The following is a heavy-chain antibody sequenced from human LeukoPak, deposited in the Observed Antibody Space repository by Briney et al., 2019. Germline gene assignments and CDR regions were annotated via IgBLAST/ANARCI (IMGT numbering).Heavy chain of an antibody. CDR2: IYTSGST. Sequence: SQTLSLTCTVSGGSISSGNYYWSWIRQPAGKGLEWIGRIYTSGSTNYNPSLKSRVTISVDTSKNQFSLKLNSVTAADTAVYYCARDPRWVIDAIDIWGQGTMVTVSS. CDR3: ARDPRWVIDAIDI. D-gene: IGHD2-21*01. V-gene: IGHV4-61*02. J-gene: IGHJ3*02. CDR1: GGSISSGNYY.